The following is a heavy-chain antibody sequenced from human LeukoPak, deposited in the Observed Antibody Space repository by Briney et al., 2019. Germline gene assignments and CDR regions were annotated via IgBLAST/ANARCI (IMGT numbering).Heavy chain of an antibody. CDR3: ARVLVPAATSRYYYYGMDV. CDR1: GFXFSNYG. CDR2: TWYDGSNK. J-gene: IGHJ6*02. V-gene: IGHV3-33*01. Sequence: GGSLRLSCAASGFXFSNYGMHWVRQAPGKGLEWVAVTWYDGSNKYYADSVKGRFTISRDNSKNMLYLQMNSLRAEDTAVYYCARVLVPAATSRYYYYGMDVWGQGTTVTVSS. D-gene: IGHD2-2*01.